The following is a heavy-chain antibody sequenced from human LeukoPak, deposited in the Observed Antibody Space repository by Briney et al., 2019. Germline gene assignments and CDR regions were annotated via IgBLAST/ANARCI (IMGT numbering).Heavy chain of an antibody. CDR2: ISGSGGST. Sequence: PGGSLRLSCAASGFTFSSYAMSWVRQAPGKGLEWASAISGSGGSTYYADSVKGRFTISRDNSENTLYLQMSSLKAEDTAVYYCAKDHGSSSVWIFDYWGQGTLVTVSS. D-gene: IGHD6-19*01. CDR1: GFTFSSYA. J-gene: IGHJ4*02. V-gene: IGHV3-23*01. CDR3: AKDHGSSSVWIFDY.